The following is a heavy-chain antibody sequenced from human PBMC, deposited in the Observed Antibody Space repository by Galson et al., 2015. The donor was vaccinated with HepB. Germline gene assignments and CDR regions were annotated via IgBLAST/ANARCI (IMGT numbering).Heavy chain of an antibody. D-gene: IGHD1-7*01. CDR2: ISYDGTDK. CDR3: AREGNWNYWVY. J-gene: IGHJ4*02. CDR1: GFTFSNYG. Sequence: SLRLSCAASGFTFSNYGLHWVRQAPGKGLEWVAIISYDGTDKKYADSVKGRFTISRDNSKNTLYLQLNSLRAEDTAVYYCAREGNWNYWVYWGQGTLVTVSS. V-gene: IGHV3-30*04.